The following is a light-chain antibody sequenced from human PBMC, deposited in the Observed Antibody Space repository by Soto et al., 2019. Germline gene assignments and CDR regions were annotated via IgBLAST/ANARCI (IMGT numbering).Light chain of an antibody. CDR3: HQRSNWPPFT. Sequence: EIVLTPSPGTLSASTVERATLSCRASQSISNYLAWYQQTPGQAPRLLIYAASKRATDIPARFTGSVSGTDFTLIISSLEHEDFAVYYCHQRSNWPPFTFGGGTKVDIK. CDR1: QSISNY. CDR2: AAS. V-gene: IGKV3-11*01. J-gene: IGKJ4*01.